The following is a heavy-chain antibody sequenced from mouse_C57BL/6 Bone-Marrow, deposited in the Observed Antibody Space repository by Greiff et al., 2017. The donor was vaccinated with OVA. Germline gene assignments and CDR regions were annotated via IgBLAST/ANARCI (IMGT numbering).Heavy chain of an antibody. CDR1: GYTFTDYY. CDR3: ARTDCYSEDFDY. D-gene: IGHD2-3*01. V-gene: IGHV1-26*01. Sequence: EVKLMESGPELVKPGASVTISCKASGYTFTDYYMNWVKQSHGQSLEWIGDINPKNGGTSYNQKFKGKATLTVDKSSSTAYMELRSLTSEDSAVYYCARTDCYSEDFDYWGQGTTLTVSS. J-gene: IGHJ2*01. CDR2: INPKNGGT.